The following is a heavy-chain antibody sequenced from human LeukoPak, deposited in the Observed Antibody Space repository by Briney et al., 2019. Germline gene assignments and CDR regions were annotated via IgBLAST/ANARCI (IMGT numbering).Heavy chain of an antibody. D-gene: IGHD6-13*01. V-gene: IGHV4-59*01. CDR2: IYYSGST. CDR3: ASYSSSWPYYFDY. J-gene: IGHJ4*02. Sequence: SETLSLTCTVSGGSISSYYWSWLRQPPGKGLEWIGYIYYSGSTNYNPSLKSRVTISLDTSKNQFSLKLSSVTAADTAVYYCASYSSSWPYYFDYWGQGTLVTVSS. CDR1: GGSISSYY.